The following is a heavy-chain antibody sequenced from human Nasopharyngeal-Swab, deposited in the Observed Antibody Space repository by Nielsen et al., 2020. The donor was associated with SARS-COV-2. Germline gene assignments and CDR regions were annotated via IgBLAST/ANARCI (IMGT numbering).Heavy chain of an antibody. CDR3: ARDWYSSSSDHYYYGMDV. V-gene: IGHV3-33*01. CDR1: GFTFSSYG. CDR2: IRYDGSNK. D-gene: IGHD6-6*01. Sequence: GGSLRLSCAASGFTFSSYGMHWVRQAPGKGLEWVAVIRYDGSNKYYADSVKGRFTISRDNSKNTLYLQMNSLRAEDTAVYYCARDWYSSSSDHYYYGMDVWGQGTTVTVSS. J-gene: IGHJ6*02.